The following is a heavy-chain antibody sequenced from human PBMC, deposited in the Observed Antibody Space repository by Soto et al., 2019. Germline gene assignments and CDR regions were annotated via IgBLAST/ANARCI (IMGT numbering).Heavy chain of an antibody. Sequence: QVQLVESGGGVVQPGRSLRLSCAASGFTFSSYGMHWVRQAPGKGLEWVAVIWYDGSNKYYADSVKGRFTISRDNSKNTLYLQMNSLRAEDTAVYYCAIDPLLLWFGESIIHYGMDVWGQGTTVTVSS. CDR3: AIDPLLLWFGESIIHYGMDV. CDR1: GFTFSSYG. V-gene: IGHV3-33*01. J-gene: IGHJ6*02. CDR2: IWYDGSNK. D-gene: IGHD3-10*01.